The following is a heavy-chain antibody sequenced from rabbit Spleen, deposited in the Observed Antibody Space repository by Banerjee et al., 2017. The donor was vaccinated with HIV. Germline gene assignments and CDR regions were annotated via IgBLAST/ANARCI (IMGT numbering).Heavy chain of an antibody. CDR3: ARDAAGREDFNL. D-gene: IGHD4-2*01. Sequence: QEQLVESGGGLVKPGASLTLNCTASGFSFSMSYHLCWVRQAPGKGLEWIACIYVGSSGSTYYASWAKGRFTISKTSSTTMTLQMTSLTVADTATYFCARDAAGREDFNLWGQGTLVTVS. CDR1: GFSFSMSYH. J-gene: IGHJ4*01. CDR2: IYVGSSGST. V-gene: IGHV1S45*01.